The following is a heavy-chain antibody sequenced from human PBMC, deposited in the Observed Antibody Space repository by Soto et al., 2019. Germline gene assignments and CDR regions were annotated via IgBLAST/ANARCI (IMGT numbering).Heavy chain of an antibody. CDR1: GFTFSSYA. Sequence: EVQLLESGGGLVQPGGSLRLSCAASGFTFSSYAMSWVRQAPGKGLEWVSAISGSGGSTYYADSVKGRFTISRDNSKNTLYLQMNSLRAEDTAVYYCAKAAEYSSSPTYYYYGMDVWGQGTTVTVSS. J-gene: IGHJ6*02. CDR3: AKAAEYSSSPTYYYYGMDV. CDR2: ISGSGGST. V-gene: IGHV3-23*01. D-gene: IGHD6-6*01.